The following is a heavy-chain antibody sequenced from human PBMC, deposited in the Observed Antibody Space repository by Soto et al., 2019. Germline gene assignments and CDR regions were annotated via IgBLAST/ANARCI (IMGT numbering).Heavy chain of an antibody. V-gene: IGHV3-33*01. Sequence: SLRLSCAASGFTSSSYGMHWVRQAPGKGLEWVAVIWYDGSNKYYADSVKGRFTISRDDSKNTLYLQMNSLRAEDTAVYYCARERYYDFWSGYYYYYYGMDVWGQGTTVTVSS. CDR3: ARERYYDFWSGYYYYYYGMDV. D-gene: IGHD3-3*01. J-gene: IGHJ6*02. CDR1: GFTSSSYG. CDR2: IWYDGSNK.